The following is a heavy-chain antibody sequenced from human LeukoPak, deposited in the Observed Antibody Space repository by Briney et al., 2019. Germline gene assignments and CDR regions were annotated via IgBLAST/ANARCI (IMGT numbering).Heavy chain of an antibody. CDR3: ARGGSSGFNKWFDY. V-gene: IGHV4-59*01. CDR1: GGSISSYY. J-gene: IGHJ4*02. CDR2: ICYSGST. D-gene: IGHD6-19*01. Sequence: SETLSLTCTVSGGSISSYYWSWIRQPPGKGLEWIGYICYSGSTNYNPSLKSRVTISVDTSKNQFSLKLSSVTAADTAVYYCARGGSSGFNKWFDYWGQGTLVTVSS.